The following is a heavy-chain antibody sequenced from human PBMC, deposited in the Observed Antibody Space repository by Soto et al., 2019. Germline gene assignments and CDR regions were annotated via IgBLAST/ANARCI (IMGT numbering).Heavy chain of an antibody. J-gene: IGHJ4*02. V-gene: IGHV2-5*02. CDR3: AHSPAHCGGPGCNYFDY. Sequence: QITLKESGPPLVKPTQTLTLTCTFSGLSLSTKRVGVGWIRQPPGKALEWLTLIYGDDDKKYSPSLKTRLTIAKDTSKNQGVLTLTNMDPVDTATYSCAHSPAHCGGPGCNYFDYWGLGTLVTVSS. CDR2: IYGDDDK. D-gene: IGHD2-21*01. CDR1: GLSLSTKRVG.